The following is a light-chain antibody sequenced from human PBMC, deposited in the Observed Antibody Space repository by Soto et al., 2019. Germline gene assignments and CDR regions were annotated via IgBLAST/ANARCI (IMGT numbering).Light chain of an antibody. V-gene: IGKV3-15*01. CDR1: QSVSSSY. J-gene: IGKJ1*01. CDR2: GAS. Sequence: EIVLTQSPGTLSLSPGERATLSCRASQSVSSSYLAWYQQKPGQAPRLLIYGASTRATGIPARFSGSGSGTEFTLTISTLQSEDFAVYYCQQYNNWWSFGQGTRWIS. CDR3: QQYNNWWS.